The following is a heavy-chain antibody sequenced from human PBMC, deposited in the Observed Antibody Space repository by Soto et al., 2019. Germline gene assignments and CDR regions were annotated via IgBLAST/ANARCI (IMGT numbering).Heavy chain of an antibody. V-gene: IGHV1-69*13. CDR2: IIPIFGTA. D-gene: IGHD3-22*01. Sequence: SVKVSCKASGGTFSSYAISWVRQAPGQGLGWMGGIIPIFGTANYAQKFQGRVTITADESTSTAYMELSGLRSEDTAVYYCASGFYYDSSGYPGGAFDIWGHGTMVTVSS. CDR1: GGTFSSYA. J-gene: IGHJ3*02. CDR3: ASGFYYDSSGYPGGAFDI.